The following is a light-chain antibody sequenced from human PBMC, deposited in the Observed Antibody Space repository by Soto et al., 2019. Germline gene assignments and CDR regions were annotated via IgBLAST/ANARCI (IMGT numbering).Light chain of an antibody. J-gene: IGKJ1*01. CDR1: QSLSSN. CDR3: QQYNDWPLT. CDR2: GAS. Sequence: VMTQSPATLSVSPGDTATLSCRASQSLSSNLGWYQQKPGQAPRLLIFGASTRATGIPARFRGSGSGTEFSLTISSLQSEDFAVYFCQQYNDWPLTFGQGTKVEIK. V-gene: IGKV3-15*01.